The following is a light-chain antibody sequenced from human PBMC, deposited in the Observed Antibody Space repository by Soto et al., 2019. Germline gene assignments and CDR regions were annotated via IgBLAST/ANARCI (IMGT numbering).Light chain of an antibody. CDR1: QSVSNN. V-gene: IGKV3-15*01. J-gene: IGKJ1*01. Sequence: EIVMTQSPATLSVSPGERATLSCRASQSVSNNLAWYQKKPGQAPRLLIYGASTRATGIPARFSGSWSGTEFPLTISSLHSDDSAFYYWQQNNNWWTFGQGTRVDIK. CDR2: GAS. CDR3: QQNNNWWT.